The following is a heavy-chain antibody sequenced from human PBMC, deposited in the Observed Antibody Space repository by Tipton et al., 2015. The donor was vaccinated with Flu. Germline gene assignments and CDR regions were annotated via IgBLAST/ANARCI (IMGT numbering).Heavy chain of an antibody. D-gene: IGHD4-23*01. CDR1: QFTFNIYD. V-gene: IGHV3-48*03. Sequence: SLRLSCAASQFTFNIYDMTWVRQAPGKGLEWISYISDSGNTVYYADSVKGRFTISRDNSNNSLYLQMNSLRVDDTAVYYCARIRAVVTRIDFWGQGTLVAVSP. CDR2: ISDSGNTV. CDR3: ARIRAVVTRIDF. J-gene: IGHJ4*02.